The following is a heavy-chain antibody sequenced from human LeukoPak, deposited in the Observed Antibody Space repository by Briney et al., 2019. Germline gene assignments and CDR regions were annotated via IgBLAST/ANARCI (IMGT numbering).Heavy chain of an antibody. CDR2: ISSSSSYI. J-gene: IGHJ4*02. CDR3: ARVVDGDYIFDY. D-gene: IGHD4-17*01. CDR1: GFTFSSYS. V-gene: IGHV3-21*01. Sequence: KPGGSLRLSCAASGFTFSSYSMNWVRQAPGKGLEWVSSISSSSSYIYYADSVKGRFTISRDNAKNPLYLQMNSLRAEDTAVYYCARVVDGDYIFDYWGQGTLVTVSS.